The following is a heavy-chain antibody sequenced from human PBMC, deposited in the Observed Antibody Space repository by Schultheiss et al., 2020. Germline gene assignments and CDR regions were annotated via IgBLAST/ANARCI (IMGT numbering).Heavy chain of an antibody. V-gene: IGHV4-4*02. D-gene: IGHD3-16*01. Sequence: SETLSLTCAVSGGSISSSNWWSWVRQSPGKGLEWIGEIYHSGSTNYNPSLKSRVTISVDTSKNQFSLKLSSVTAADTAVYYCARGVSYYSTGSPGLYYYGMDVWGQGTTVTVSS. J-gene: IGHJ6*02. CDR2: IYHSGST. CDR3: ARGVSYYSTGSPGLYYYGMDV. CDR1: GGSISSSNW.